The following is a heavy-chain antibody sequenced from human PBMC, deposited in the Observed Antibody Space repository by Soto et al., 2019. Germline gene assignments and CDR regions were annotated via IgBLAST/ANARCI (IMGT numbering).Heavy chain of an antibody. Sequence: QLQLQESGPGLVKPSETLSLTCTVSGGSISSSSYYWGWIRQPPGKGLEWIGSIYYSGSTYYNPSLKSRVTISVYTCKNQFSLKLSSVSAADTAVYYCASRLGIAAAGTDYFDYWGQGTLVTVSS. CDR3: ASRLGIAAAGTDYFDY. CDR1: GGSISSSSYY. J-gene: IGHJ4*02. D-gene: IGHD6-13*01. CDR2: IYYSGST. V-gene: IGHV4-39*01.